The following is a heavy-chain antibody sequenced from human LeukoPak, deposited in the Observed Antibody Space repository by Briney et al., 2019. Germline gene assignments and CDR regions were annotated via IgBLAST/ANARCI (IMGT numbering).Heavy chain of an antibody. D-gene: IGHD2-2*01. J-gene: IGHJ1*01. CDR2: ISVSGST. V-gene: IGHV3-23*01. Sequence: GGSLRLSCEASGFTFSSYAMSWVRKAPGKGLEWVSGISVSGSTYYADSVKGRFTISRDNSKNTLYLQMNSLRAEDTAVYYCAKGGIVPPQLWGQGTLVTVSS. CDR1: GFTFSSYA. CDR3: AKGGIVPPQL.